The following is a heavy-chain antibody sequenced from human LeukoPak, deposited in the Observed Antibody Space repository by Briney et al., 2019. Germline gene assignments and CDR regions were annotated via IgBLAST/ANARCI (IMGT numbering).Heavy chain of an antibody. V-gene: IGHV1-2*02. CDR1: GYTFTGYY. CDR2: INPNSGGT. CDR3: ARAPLPYYYDSGGFIWGGSENWYFDL. Sequence: GASVKVSCKASGYTFTGYYMHWVRQAPGQGLEWMGWINPNSGGTNYAQKFQGRVTMTRDTSISTAYMELSRLRSDDTAVYYCARAPLPYYYDSGGFIWGGSENWYFDLWGRGTLVTVSS. D-gene: IGHD3-22*01. J-gene: IGHJ2*01.